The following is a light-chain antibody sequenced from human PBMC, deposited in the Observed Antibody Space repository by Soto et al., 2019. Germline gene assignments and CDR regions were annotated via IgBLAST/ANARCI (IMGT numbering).Light chain of an antibody. V-gene: IGKV3-15*01. CDR3: QQYNIWPYT. Sequence: EIVMTQSPATLSVSPGGSATLSCRASQHVSSNFAWYRQKPGQAPTLLIYRASTRATGIPARFSGSGSGTEFTLTISSLQNEDFAVDYCQQYNIWPYTFGQGTKLEIK. CDR1: QHVSSN. CDR2: RAS. J-gene: IGKJ2*01.